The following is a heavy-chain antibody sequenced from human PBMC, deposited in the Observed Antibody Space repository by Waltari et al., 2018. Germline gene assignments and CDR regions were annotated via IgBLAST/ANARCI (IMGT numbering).Heavy chain of an antibody. J-gene: IGHJ6*03. D-gene: IGHD3-10*01. Sequence: QVQLQQWGAGLLKPSETLSLTCAVHGGSFSGYYWSWLRQPPGKGLEWIGEINHSGSTNYNPSLKSRVTISVDTSKNQFSLKLSSVTAADTAVYYCARRGGRLLYYYYMDVWGKGTTVTVSS. V-gene: IGHV4-34*01. CDR2: INHSGST. CDR3: ARRGGRLLYYYYMDV. CDR1: GGSFSGYY.